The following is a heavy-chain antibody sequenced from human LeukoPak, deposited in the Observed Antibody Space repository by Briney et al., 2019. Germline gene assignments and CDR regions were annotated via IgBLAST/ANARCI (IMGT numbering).Heavy chain of an antibody. V-gene: IGHV3-7*03. Sequence: GGSLRLSCAASGFTFSTYWMTWVRQAPGKGLDWVASIKQDGSEKLYVDSVRGRFTTSRENAKNSVYLQMNSLRAEDTAVYYGARDAGRSGYDIFYCWGQVTLVTV. CDR2: IKQDGSEK. D-gene: IGHD5-12*01. J-gene: IGHJ4*02. CDR1: GFTFSTYW. CDR3: ARDAGRSGYDIFYC.